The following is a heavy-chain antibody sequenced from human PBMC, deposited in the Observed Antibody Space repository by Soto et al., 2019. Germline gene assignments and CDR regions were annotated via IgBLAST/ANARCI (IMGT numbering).Heavy chain of an antibody. D-gene: IGHD1-1*01. CDR2: LYDVDGS. V-gene: IGHV3-53*01. CDR1: GLTVSGKKY. J-gene: IGHJ3*01. Sequence: DVQLVESGGGLIQPGESRRLSCAAFGLTVSGKKYVAWVRQSPGKGLEWVSALYDVDGSFYADSVKGRFTTSSDSAKTTVYLQMNGLRPDDTAVYYCASWHEREHAYDVWGQGPTVTVSS. CDR3: ASWHEREHAYDV.